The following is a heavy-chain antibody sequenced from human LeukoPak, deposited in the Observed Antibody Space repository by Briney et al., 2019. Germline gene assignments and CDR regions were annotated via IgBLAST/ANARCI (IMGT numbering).Heavy chain of an antibody. V-gene: IGHV1-2*02. CDR3: ARDLSQLDYGMDV. Sequence: ASVKVSCKASGHTFTGYYMHWVRQAPGQGLEWMGWINPNSGGTNYAQKFQGRVTMTRDTSISTAYMELSRLRSDDTAVYYCARDLSQLDYGMDVWGQGTTVTVSS. CDR2: INPNSGGT. CDR1: GHTFTGYY. J-gene: IGHJ6*02. D-gene: IGHD2-2*01.